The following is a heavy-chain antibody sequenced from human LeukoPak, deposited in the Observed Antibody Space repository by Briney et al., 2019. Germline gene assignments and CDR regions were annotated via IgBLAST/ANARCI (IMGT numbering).Heavy chain of an antibody. Sequence: SETLSLTCTVSGGSISSGGYYWSWIRQHPGKGLEWIGYIYYSGSTYYNPSLKSRVTISVDTSKNQFSLKLSSVTAADTAVYYCARASMGDSSGYYVDYWGQGTLVTVSS. V-gene: IGHV4-31*03. CDR3: ARASMGDSSGYYVDY. CDR1: GGSISSGGYY. D-gene: IGHD3-22*01. CDR2: IYYSGST. J-gene: IGHJ4*02.